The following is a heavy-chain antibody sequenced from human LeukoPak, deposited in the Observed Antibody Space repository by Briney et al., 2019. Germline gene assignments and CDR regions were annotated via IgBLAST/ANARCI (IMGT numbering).Heavy chain of an antibody. CDR2: ISGSGGST. CDR3: ARAPYDSSGPLDY. Sequence: PGGSLRLSCAASGFTFCSYAMSWVRQAPGKGLEWVSAISGSGGSTYYADSVKGRFIISRDNSKDTLYLQMNSLRAEDTAVYYCARAPYDSSGPLDYWGQGTLVTVSS. CDR1: GFTFCSYA. J-gene: IGHJ4*02. V-gene: IGHV3-23*01. D-gene: IGHD3-22*01.